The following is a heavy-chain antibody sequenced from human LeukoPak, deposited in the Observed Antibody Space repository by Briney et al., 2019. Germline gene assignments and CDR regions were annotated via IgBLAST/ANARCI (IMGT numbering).Heavy chain of an antibody. J-gene: IGHJ6*03. CDR2: INQDGSEK. V-gene: IGHV3-7*01. Sequence: GGSLGLSCAASGFTFSSYWMSWVRQAPGKGLEWVANINQDGSEKYYVDSVKGRFTISRDNAKNSLYLQMNSLRAEDTAVYYCARDRGGTPLYYYYYMDVWGKGTTVTVSS. CDR3: ARDRGGTPLYYYYYMDV. D-gene: IGHD1-1*01. CDR1: GFTFSSYW.